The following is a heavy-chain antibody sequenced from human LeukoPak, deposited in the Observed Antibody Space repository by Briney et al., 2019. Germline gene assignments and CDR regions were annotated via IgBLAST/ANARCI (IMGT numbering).Heavy chain of an antibody. D-gene: IGHD3-22*01. CDR3: AKDPRIYDSSGYYDY. Sequence: GGSLRLSCAASRFTFNTYWMHWVRQAPGKGLVWVSRIDSDGYSTAYADSVKGRFTISRDNSKNSLYLQMNSLRAEDTALYYCAKDPRIYDSSGYYDYWGQGTLVTVSS. V-gene: IGHV3-74*01. CDR2: IDSDGYST. J-gene: IGHJ4*02. CDR1: RFTFNTYW.